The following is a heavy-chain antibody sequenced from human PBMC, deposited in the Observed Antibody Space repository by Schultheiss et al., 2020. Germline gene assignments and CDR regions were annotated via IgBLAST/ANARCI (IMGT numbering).Heavy chain of an antibody. CDR2: IYYSGST. CDR1: GGSISSYY. J-gene: IGHJ5*02. Sequence: SATLSLTCTVSGGSISSYYWSWIRQPPGKGLEWIGYIYYSGSTNYNPSLKSRVTISVDTSKNQFSLKLSSVTAADTAVYYCARSGYDFWSGYYTIGGPNWFDPWGKGNRGTGS. D-gene: IGHD3-3*01. V-gene: IGHV4-59*01. CDR3: ARSGYDFWSGYYTIGGPNWFDP.